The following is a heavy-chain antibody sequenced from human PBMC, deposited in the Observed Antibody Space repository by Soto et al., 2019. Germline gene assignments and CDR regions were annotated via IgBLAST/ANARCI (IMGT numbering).Heavy chain of an antibody. J-gene: IGHJ5*01. V-gene: IGHV3-23*01. CDR1: GFSFSDYA. CDR2: ISRTGDSA. D-gene: IGHD3-22*01. Sequence: EVHLLESGGALVQPGGSLTLSCAASGFSFSDYAMSWVRQAPGKGLEGVSSISRTGDSAYYADSVKGRFAISRDRSKNRVSLQMNSLRVEDTAVYYCAKGPDGSGYYHNWFDSWGQGTLITVSS. CDR3: AKGPDGSGYYHNWFDS.